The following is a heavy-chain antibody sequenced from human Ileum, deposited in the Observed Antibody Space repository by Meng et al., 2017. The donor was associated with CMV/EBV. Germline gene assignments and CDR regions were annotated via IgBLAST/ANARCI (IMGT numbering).Heavy chain of an antibody. J-gene: IGHJ4*02. CDR1: GFTFSDYW. D-gene: IGHD6-6*01. Sequence: GESLKISCVASGFTFSDYWMTWVRQAPGKGLEWVANIKQDGREKYYVDSVKGRFTISRDNAKNSVYLQMNSLRVGDTAVYYCATGGLHLVGGQGMLVAVSS. V-gene: IGHV3-7*01. CDR3: ATGGLHLV. CDR2: IKQDGREK.